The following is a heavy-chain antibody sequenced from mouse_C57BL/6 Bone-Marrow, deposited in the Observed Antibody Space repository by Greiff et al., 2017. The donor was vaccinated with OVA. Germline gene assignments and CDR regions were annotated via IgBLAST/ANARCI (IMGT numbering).Heavy chain of an antibody. Sequence: DVMLVESGGGLVQPGGSLSLSCAASGFTFTDYYMTWVRQPPGKALEWLGFIRNKANGYTTEYSASVKGRFAISRDNSQSILYLQMNALRAEDSATYYCARYRSIHVEDYAMDYWGQGTSVTVSS. CDR3: ARYRSIHVEDYAMDY. CDR1: GFTFTDYY. CDR2: IRNKANGYTT. J-gene: IGHJ4*01. D-gene: IGHD2-10*02. V-gene: IGHV7-3*01.